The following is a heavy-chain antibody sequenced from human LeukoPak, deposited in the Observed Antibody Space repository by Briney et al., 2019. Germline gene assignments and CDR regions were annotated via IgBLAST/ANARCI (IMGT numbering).Heavy chain of an antibody. V-gene: IGHV3-30*02. Sequence: GGSLRLSCAASGFTFSSYGMHWVRQAPGKGLEWVSFIQFDGRNKYYADSVKGRFIISRDNSKNTLYLQMNSLRAEDTAVYYCAKDLDGLRSSWYRTPNFDFWGQGTLVTVSS. D-gene: IGHD6-13*01. CDR3: AKDLDGLRSSWYRTPNFDF. CDR2: IQFDGRNK. CDR1: GFTFSSYG. J-gene: IGHJ4*02.